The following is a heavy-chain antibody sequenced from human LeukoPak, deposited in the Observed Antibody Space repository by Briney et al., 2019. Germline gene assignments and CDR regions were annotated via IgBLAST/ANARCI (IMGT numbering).Heavy chain of an antibody. CDR1: GGSISSRSYY. D-gene: IGHD7-27*01. V-gene: IGHV4-39*07. CDR3: ARENWVFDY. Sequence: SETLSLTCTVSGGSISSRSYYWGWIRQPPGKGLEWIGSVYRSGTTYYDPSLKSRVTISVDTSNNQISLKVRSVTAADTAMYYCARENWVFDYWGQGILVTVSS. CDR2: VYRSGTT. J-gene: IGHJ4*02.